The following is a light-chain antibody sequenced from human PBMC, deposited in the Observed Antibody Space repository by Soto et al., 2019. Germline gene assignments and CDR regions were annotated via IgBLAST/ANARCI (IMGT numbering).Light chain of an antibody. Sequence: DIKMTQSPSSLSASVGDRVTITCQASQDISNNLNWYQQNPGKAPNLLIYAASNLETGVPSRFSGSGSGTDFTFTISSLQPEDIATYYCQQYDYLPPTFGPGTKVDIK. J-gene: IGKJ3*01. CDR2: AAS. CDR3: QQYDYLPPT. CDR1: QDISNN. V-gene: IGKV1-33*01.